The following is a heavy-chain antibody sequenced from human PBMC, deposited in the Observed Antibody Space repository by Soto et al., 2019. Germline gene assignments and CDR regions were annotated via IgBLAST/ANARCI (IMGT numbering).Heavy chain of an antibody. CDR2: IKNRANSYTT. D-gene: IGHD3-10*01. CDR1: GFTFSDPY. V-gene: IGHV3-72*01. J-gene: IGHJ4*02. CDR3: ARAASYYGSGSDY. Sequence: DVQLVESGGGLVQPGGSLKLSCATSGFTFSDPYMDWVRQAPGKGLEWVGRIKNRANSYTTEYAESVKGRFTISRDDSKNSLFLQMNSLKTDDTAVYYCARAASYYGSGSDYWGQGTLVTVSS.